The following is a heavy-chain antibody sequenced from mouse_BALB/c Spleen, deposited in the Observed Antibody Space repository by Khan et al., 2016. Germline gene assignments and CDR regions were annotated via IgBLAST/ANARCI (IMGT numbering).Heavy chain of an antibody. CDR3: ARGVYYGDYVGAMDY. CDR1: GYTFTDYW. V-gene: IGHV1-63*02. D-gene: IGHD2-13*01. J-gene: IGHJ4*01. CDR2: IYLGGGYS. Sequence: QVQLQQSGAELVRPGTSVKMSCKAAGYTFTDYWLNWVKQRPGYGLEWIGDIYLGGGYSNYNEKFKGKAKLTADTSSSTAYMHLSSLTSEDSAIYYCARGVYYGDYVGAMDYWGQGTSVTVSS.